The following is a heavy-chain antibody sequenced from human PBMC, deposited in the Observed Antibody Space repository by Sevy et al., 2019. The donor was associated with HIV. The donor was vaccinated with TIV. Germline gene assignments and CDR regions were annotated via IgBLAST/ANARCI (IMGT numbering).Heavy chain of an antibody. CDR3: ARLPFWSDSSGPMGWFDP. D-gene: IGHD3-22*01. V-gene: IGHV4-39*01. CDR1: GGSISSSSYY. CDR2: IYYSGST. Sequence: SETLSLTCTVSGGSISSSSYYWGWIRQPPGKGLEWIGSIYYSGSTYYNPSLKSRVTISVDTSKNQFSLKLSSVTAADTAVYYCARLPFWSDSSGPMGWFDPWGQGTLVTVSS. J-gene: IGHJ5*02.